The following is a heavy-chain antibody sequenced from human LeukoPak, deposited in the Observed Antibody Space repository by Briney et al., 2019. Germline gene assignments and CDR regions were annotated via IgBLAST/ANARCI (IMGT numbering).Heavy chain of an antibody. CDR2: VYTGGST. D-gene: IGHD1-26*01. V-gene: IGHV4-61*02. CDR1: GASISSGNDY. Sequence: SQTLSLTCTVSGASISSGNDYWSWIRQPAGKGLEWIGRVYTGGSTNYNPSLKSRVTLSVDTSKNQFSLKLSSVTAADTAVYYCARPRRGSSRTPYYYYMDVWGKGTTVTISS. J-gene: IGHJ6*03. CDR3: ARPRRGSSRTPYYYYMDV.